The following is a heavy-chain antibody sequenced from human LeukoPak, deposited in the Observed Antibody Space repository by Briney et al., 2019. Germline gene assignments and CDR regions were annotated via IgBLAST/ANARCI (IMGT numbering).Heavy chain of an antibody. CDR2: VSPNSGDS. D-gene: IGHD5-12*01. CDR3: ASYNGYAK. J-gene: IGHJ4*02. CDR1: GYTFTSYD. V-gene: IGHV1-8*01. Sequence: APVKVSCKTSGYTFTSYDINWLRQATGQGPEWMGRVSPNSGDSDYAQKFQGRVTMTRDTSISTAYMELSSLTYEDTAVYYCASYNGYAKWGQGTLVTVSP.